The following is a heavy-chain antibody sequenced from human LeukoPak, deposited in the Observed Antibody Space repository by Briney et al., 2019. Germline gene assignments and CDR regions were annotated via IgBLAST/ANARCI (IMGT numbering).Heavy chain of an antibody. CDR1: GFTFRSYG. D-gene: IGHD3-22*01. V-gene: IGHV3-30*02. CDR3: AKDLDSSGLFDY. J-gene: IGHJ4*02. Sequence: GGSLRLSCAASGFTFRSYGMHWVRQAPGKGLEWVAFIRYDGSNKYNADSVRGGITVSRDNSKNMLYLQMNSLRAEDTAVYYCAKDLDSSGLFDYWGQGTLVTVSS. CDR2: IRYDGSNK.